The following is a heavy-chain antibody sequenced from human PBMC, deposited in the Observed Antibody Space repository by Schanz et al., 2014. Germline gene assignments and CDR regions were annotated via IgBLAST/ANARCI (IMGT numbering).Heavy chain of an antibody. V-gene: IGHV3-30*02. D-gene: IGHD6-13*01. CDR1: GFTFSTYG. Sequence: QVQLVESGGGVVQPGGSLRLSCAASGFTFSTYGMHWVRQAPGKGLEWVAFIQSDGSNKYYVDSLKDRFTISRDNFKNTLYLQMNSLRPEDTAVYYCAKASARQPNDYWGQGTLVTVSS. CDR3: AKASARQPNDY. CDR2: IQSDGSNK. J-gene: IGHJ4*02.